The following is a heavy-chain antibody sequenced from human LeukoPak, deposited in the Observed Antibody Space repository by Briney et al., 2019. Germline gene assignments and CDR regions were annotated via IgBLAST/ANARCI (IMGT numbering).Heavy chain of an antibody. J-gene: IGHJ6*02. CDR2: IYYSGST. CDR3: ARMDCPCTSCYNYYYYGMDV. CDR1: GGTISSYY. D-gene: IGHD2-2*02. Sequence: SETLSLTCTVSGGTISSYYWSWIRQPPGKGLEWIGYIYYSGSTNYNPYLKSRVTISVDTSKNQFSLKLSSVTAADTAVYYCARMDCPCTSCYNYYYYGMDVWGQGTTVTVSS. V-gene: IGHV4-59*01.